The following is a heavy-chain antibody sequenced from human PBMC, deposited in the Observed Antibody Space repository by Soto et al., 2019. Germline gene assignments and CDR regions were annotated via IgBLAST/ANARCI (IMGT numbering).Heavy chain of an antibody. V-gene: IGHV1-69*08. J-gene: IGHJ4*02. CDR3: ARDKGYCSDTSCPDFDY. CDR1: GGTLSSYT. CDR2: VIPNLGVT. D-gene: IGHD2-15*01. Sequence: QVQLVQSGAEVKKPGSSVKVSCKASGGTLSSYTFSWVRQAPGQGLEWMGRVIPNLGVTNYAKKFQGRVRIVVDRSTSTAYMELNSRRYEDTAVYYFARDKGYCSDTSCPDFDYWGQGTLVTVSS.